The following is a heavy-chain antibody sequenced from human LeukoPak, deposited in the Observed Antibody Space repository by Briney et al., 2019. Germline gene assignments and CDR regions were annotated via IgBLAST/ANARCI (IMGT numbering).Heavy chain of an antibody. D-gene: IGHD3-10*01. Sequence: GGSLRLSCAASGFTFSSYAMSWVRQAPGKGLEWVSAISGSGGSTYYADSVKGRFTISRDNSKNTLYLQMNSLRAEDTAVYYCAKDRAPTASRSITMVRGADRSFDYWGQGTLVTVSS. V-gene: IGHV3-23*01. J-gene: IGHJ4*02. CDR2: ISGSGGST. CDR3: AKDRAPTASRSITMVRGADRSFDY. CDR1: GFTFSSYA.